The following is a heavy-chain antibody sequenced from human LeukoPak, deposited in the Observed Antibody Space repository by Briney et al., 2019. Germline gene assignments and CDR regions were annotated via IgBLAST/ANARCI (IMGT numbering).Heavy chain of an antibody. J-gene: IGHJ4*02. CDR3: AKALGGYDFDY. CDR2: IVASGGST. CDR1: GFTFSSYA. Sequence: GGSLRLSCAASGFTFSSYAMTWVRQAPGKGLEWVSTIVASGGSTYYADSVKGRFTISRDNSKNTLFLQMNSLRAEDTAVYYCAKALGGYDFDYWGQGTLVTVSS. V-gene: IGHV3-23*01. D-gene: IGHD3-16*01.